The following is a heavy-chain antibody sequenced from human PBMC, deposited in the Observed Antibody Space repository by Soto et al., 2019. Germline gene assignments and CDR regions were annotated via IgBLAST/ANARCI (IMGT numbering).Heavy chain of an antibody. Sequence: LSLTCAVYGGSFSGYYWSWIRQPPGKGLEWIGEINHSGSTNYNPSLKSRVTISVDTSKNQFSLKLSSVTAADTAVYYCARVGKYYYDSSGYYYVHYYYGMDVWGQGTTVTVS. CDR2: INHSGST. V-gene: IGHV4-34*01. CDR3: ARVGKYYYDSSGYYYVHYYYGMDV. J-gene: IGHJ6*02. D-gene: IGHD3-22*01. CDR1: GGSFSGYY.